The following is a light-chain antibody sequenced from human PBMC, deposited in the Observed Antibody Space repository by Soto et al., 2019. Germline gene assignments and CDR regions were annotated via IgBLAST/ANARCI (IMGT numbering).Light chain of an antibody. J-gene: IGKJ4*01. CDR3: QQYATSPALT. CDR1: QSVSSSY. V-gene: IGKV3-20*01. Sequence: EIVFTQSPGTLSLSPGERATLSCRASQSVSSSYLAWYQQKPGQAPRLLIYGASSRATGIPDRFSGSGSGTDFTLTISRLEPEDFAVYFCQQYATSPALTFGGGTKVDIK. CDR2: GAS.